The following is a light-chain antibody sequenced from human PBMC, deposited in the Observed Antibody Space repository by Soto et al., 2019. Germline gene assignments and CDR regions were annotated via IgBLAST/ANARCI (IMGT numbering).Light chain of an antibody. Sequence: DLQMTQSPSSLSASVGDRVTITCRASESISSYLNWYQQRPGKAPKLLIYAASSLQSGVPSRFSGSGSGTDFTLTISNLQPEDLATYFCQQTYSNSLYTFGQGTTLDIK. CDR3: QQTYSNSLYT. J-gene: IGKJ2*01. CDR2: AAS. V-gene: IGKV1-39*01. CDR1: ESISSY.